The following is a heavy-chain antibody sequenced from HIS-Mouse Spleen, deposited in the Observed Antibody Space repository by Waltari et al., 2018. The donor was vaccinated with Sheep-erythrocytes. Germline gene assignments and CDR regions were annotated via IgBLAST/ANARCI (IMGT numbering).Heavy chain of an antibody. V-gene: IGHV4-39*01. J-gene: IGHJ4*02. Sequence: QLQLQESGPGLVKPSETLSLTCTVSGGSISSSSYYWGWIGQPPGKGLEWIGSIDYRGCTSYNPSLKSRGTISVDTSKNQFSLKLSSVTAADTAVYYCARHKDTAMVHFDYWGQGTLVTVSS. CDR2: IDYRGCT. D-gene: IGHD5-18*01. CDR1: GGSISSSSYY. CDR3: ARHKDTAMVHFDY.